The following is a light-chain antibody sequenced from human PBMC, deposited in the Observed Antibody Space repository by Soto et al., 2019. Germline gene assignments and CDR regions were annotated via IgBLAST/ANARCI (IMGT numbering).Light chain of an antibody. CDR3: LKDYTYPHT. J-gene: IGKJ1*01. CDR1: QDIRHY. Sequence: AIQMTQSPSSLSASVGDRVSITCRASQDIRHYLGWYQQRPGKAPDLLIYDASNLQSGVPSRFSGSGSGTDFTLTISSLQPEDFATYFCLKDYTYPHTFGQGTKVEVK. V-gene: IGKV1-6*01. CDR2: DAS.